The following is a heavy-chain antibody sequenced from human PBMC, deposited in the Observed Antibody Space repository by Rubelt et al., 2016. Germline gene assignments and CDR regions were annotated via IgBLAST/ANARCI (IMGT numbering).Heavy chain of an antibody. D-gene: IGHD6-19*01. CDR2: ISAYNGNT. Sequence: QVQLVQSGAEVKKPGASVKVSCKASGYTFTSYGISWVRQAPGQGLEWMGWISAYNGNTNYAQKLQGRVTMTTDTSTSTDYRELRSLRSDDTAVYYCARDRTWLVPGLDAFDIWGQGTMVTVSS. CDR1: GYTFTSYG. V-gene: IGHV1-18*01. CDR3: ARDRTWLVPGLDAFDI. J-gene: IGHJ3*02.